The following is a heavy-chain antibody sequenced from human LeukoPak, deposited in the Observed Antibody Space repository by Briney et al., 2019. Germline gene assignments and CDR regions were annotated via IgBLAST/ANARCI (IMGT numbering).Heavy chain of an antibody. D-gene: IGHD1-26*01. V-gene: IGHV3-48*03. J-gene: IGHJ4*02. CDR2: ISSNGSTI. Sequence: GGSLRPSCAASGFTVSSYEMNWVRQAPGKGLEWVSSISSNGSTIYYADSVKGRFTISRDNAKNSLYLQMNSLRAEDTAVYCCARGEDYFDYWGQGTLVTVSS. CDR3: ARGEDYFDY. CDR1: GFTVSSYE.